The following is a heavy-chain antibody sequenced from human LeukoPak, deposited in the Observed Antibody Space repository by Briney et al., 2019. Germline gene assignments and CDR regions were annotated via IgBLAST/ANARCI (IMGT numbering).Heavy chain of an antibody. CDR2: ISGSGRKT. D-gene: IGHD6-19*01. J-gene: IGHJ5*02. CDR1: GFRFSDFY. CDR3: ARDRVAGTFDP. Sequence: GGSLRLSCAASGFRFSDFYMSWIRQAPGKGPEWVAYISGSGRKTNHADSVQGRFTISRDNVKNSLFLDMKSLRVEDTALYYCARDRVAGTFDPWGQGTQVTVSS. V-gene: IGHV3-11*01.